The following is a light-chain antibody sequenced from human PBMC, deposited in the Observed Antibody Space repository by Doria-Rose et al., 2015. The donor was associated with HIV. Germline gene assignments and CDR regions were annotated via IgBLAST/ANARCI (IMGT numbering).Light chain of an antibody. CDR3: QSYDSSLSGRV. Sequence: LTQPPSVSVAPGQTARITCGGSNIGTRSVHWYQQLPGTAPKLLIRGNNNRPSGVPDRFSGSKSGTSASLAITGLRAEDEGDYYCQSYDSSLSGRVFGGGTKLAVL. CDR2: GNN. V-gene: IGLV1-40*01. CDR1: SNIGTRS. J-gene: IGLJ2*01.